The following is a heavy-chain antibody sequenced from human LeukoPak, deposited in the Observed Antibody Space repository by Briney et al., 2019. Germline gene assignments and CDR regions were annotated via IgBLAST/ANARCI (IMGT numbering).Heavy chain of an antibody. Sequence: SETLSLTCAVYGGSLTGYYSSWIRHPPGKGREWIGEINHSGSTNYNPSLKSRVTLPVDTSKKQFSLNLSSVTAADTAVYDCARLPSVVVSAIPNWFDPWGQGTLVTVSS. CDR2: INHSGST. CDR1: GGSLTGYY. D-gene: IGHD2-21*01. CDR3: ARLPSVVVSAIPNWFDP. J-gene: IGHJ5*02. V-gene: IGHV4-34*01.